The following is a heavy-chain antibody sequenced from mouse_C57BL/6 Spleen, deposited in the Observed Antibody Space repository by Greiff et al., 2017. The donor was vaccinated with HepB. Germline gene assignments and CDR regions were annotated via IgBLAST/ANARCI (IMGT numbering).Heavy chain of an antibody. CDR1: GYAFSSSW. D-gene: IGHD2-4*01. J-gene: IGHJ4*01. Sequence: VQLQQSGPELVKPGASVKISCKASGYAFSSSWMNWVKQRPGKGLEWIGRIYPGDGDTNYNGKFKGKATLTADKSSSTAYMQLSSLTSEDSAVYFCAIYYDYHYAMDYWGQGTSVTVSS. CDR2: IYPGDGDT. V-gene: IGHV1-82*01. CDR3: AIYYDYHYAMDY.